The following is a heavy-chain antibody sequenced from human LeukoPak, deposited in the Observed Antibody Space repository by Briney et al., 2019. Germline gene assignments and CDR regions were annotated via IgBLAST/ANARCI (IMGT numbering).Heavy chain of an antibody. CDR2: ISSSSSYI. Sequence: GGSLRLSCAASGFTFSNAWMSWVRQAPGKGLEWVSSISSSSSYIYYADSVKGRFTISRDNAKNSLYLQMNSLRAEDTAVYYCAREESGVLWWEGWFDPWGQGTLVTVSS. J-gene: IGHJ5*02. CDR3: AREESGVLWWEGWFDP. V-gene: IGHV3-21*01. CDR1: GFTFSNAW. D-gene: IGHD2-21*01.